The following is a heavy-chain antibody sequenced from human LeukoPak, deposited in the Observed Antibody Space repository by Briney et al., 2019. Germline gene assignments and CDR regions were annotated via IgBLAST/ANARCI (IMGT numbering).Heavy chain of an antibody. J-gene: IGHJ4*02. CDR3: ARDSSASCLDY. V-gene: IGHV3-7*01. D-gene: IGHD2-2*01. CDR2: IKQDGSDK. Sequence: GGSLRLSCAASGFTFSSYAMTWVRQAPGKGLEWVANIKQDGSDKYYVDSVKGRFTISRDNAKNSLSLQMDSLRAEDTAVYYCARDSSASCLDYWGQGTLVTVSS. CDR1: GFTFSSYA.